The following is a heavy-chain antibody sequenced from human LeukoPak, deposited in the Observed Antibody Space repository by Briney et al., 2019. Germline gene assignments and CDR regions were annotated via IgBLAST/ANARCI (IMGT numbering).Heavy chain of an antibody. CDR3: GANDFWSGYFLDY. V-gene: IGHV4-30-4*08. CDR1: GGSLSRGDYY. CDR2: IYYSGST. Sequence: SETLSLTCTVSGGSLSRGDYYWSWIRQPPGKGLEWIGYIYYSGSTYYNPSLKGRVTISVDTSKNQFSLKLSSVTAADTAVYYCGANDFWSGYFLDYWGQGTLVTVSS. J-gene: IGHJ4*02. D-gene: IGHD3-3*01.